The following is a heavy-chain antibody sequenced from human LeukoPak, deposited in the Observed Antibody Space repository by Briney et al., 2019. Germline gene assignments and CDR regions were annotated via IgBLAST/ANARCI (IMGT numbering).Heavy chain of an antibody. D-gene: IGHD2-21*02. J-gene: IGHJ4*02. CDR3: ARDQGDILDY. V-gene: IGHV4-59*01. Sequence: SETLSLTCTVSSGSISSYYWSWIRQPPGKGLEWIGYIYYSGSTNYNPSLKSRVTMSVDTSKNQFSLKLSSVTAADTAVYYCARDQGDILDYWGQGTLVTVSS. CDR1: SGSISSYY. CDR2: IYYSGST.